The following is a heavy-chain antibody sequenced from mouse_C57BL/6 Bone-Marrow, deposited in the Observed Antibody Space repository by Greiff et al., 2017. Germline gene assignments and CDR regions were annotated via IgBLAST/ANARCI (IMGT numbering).Heavy chain of an antibody. Sequence: QVQLQQPGAELVRPGTSVKLSCKASGYTFTSYWMHWVKQRPGQGLEWIGVIDPSDSYTNYNQKFKGKATLTVDTSSSTAYMQLSSLTSEDSAVYYCARIPLLLRYFDVWGTGTTVTVSS. D-gene: IGHD1-1*01. CDR3: ARIPLLLRYFDV. CDR1: GYTFTSYW. J-gene: IGHJ1*03. V-gene: IGHV1-59*01. CDR2: IDPSDSYT.